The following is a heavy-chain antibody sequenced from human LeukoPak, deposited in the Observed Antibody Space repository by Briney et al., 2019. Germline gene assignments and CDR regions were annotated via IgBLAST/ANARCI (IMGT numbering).Heavy chain of an antibody. D-gene: IGHD3-22*01. CDR1: GYTFTSYG. J-gene: IGHJ4*02. V-gene: IGHV1-18*01. CDR2: ISAYNGNT. CDR3: ARRFRDDSSGYYYYFDY. Sequence: ASVKVSCKASGYTFTSYGISWVRQAPGQGLEWMGWISAYNGNTNYAQKLQGRVTMTTDTSTSTAYMELRSLRSDDTAVYCCARRFRDDSSGYYYYFDYWGQGTLVTVSS.